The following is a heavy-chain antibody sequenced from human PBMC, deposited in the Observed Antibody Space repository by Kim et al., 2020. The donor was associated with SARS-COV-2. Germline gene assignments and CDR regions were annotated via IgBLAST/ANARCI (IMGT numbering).Heavy chain of an antibody. J-gene: IGHJ4*02. V-gene: IGHV3-73*01. D-gene: IGHD6-19*01. Sequence: GGSLRLSCAASGFTFSGSTMHWVRQASGKGLEWVGRIRSKANSYSTAYAASGRGRFTISSDDSKNTAYLQMNSLKTEDTVLYYCNRRSWYSSGPNDYWGQETLVTLST. CDR2: IRSKANSYST. CDR1: GFTFSGST. CDR3: NRRSWYSSGPNDY.